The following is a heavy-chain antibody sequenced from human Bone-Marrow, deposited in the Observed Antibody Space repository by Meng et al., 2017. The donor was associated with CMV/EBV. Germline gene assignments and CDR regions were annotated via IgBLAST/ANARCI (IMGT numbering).Heavy chain of an antibody. V-gene: IGHV3-7*01. J-gene: IGHJ6*02. CDR3: ARAPSITSGYRSGCYYGMDV. CDR1: GFTFSSYW. Sequence: GESLKISCAASGFTFSSYWMSWVRQAPGKGLEWVANIKQDGSEKYYVDSVKGRFTISRDNAKNSLYLQMNSLRAEDTAVYYCARAPSITSGYRSGCYYGMDVWGQGTTVTVSS. D-gene: IGHD2-2*02. CDR2: IKQDGSEK.